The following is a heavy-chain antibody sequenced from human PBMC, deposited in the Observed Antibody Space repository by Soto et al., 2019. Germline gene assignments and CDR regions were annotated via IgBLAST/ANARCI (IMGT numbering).Heavy chain of an antibody. CDR2: IIPILGTA. CDR3: ARASYYYDSSGYYPVGPYDY. V-gene: IGHV1-69*13. J-gene: IGHJ4*02. Sequence: SVKVSCKASGGTFSSYAISWVRQAPGQGLEWMGGIIPILGTANYAQKFQGRVTIIADESTSTAYMELSSLRSEDTAVYYCARASYYYDSSGYYPVGPYDYWGQGTLVTVSS. CDR1: GGTFSSYA. D-gene: IGHD3-22*01.